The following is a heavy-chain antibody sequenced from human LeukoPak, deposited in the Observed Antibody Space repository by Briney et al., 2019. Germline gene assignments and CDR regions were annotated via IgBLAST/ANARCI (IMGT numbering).Heavy chain of an antibody. CDR1: GCTFSGYY. D-gene: IGHD5-18*01. V-gene: IGHV1-2*02. CDR2: INPNSGDT. Sequence: ASVKVSCKASGCTFSGYYMHWVRQAPGHGLEWMGWINPNSGDTNYAQKFQGRVTMTRDTSISTAYMELSRLRSDDTAVYYCARLNLDTAYTHDYWGQGTPVTVSS. CDR3: ARLNLDTAYTHDY. J-gene: IGHJ4*02.